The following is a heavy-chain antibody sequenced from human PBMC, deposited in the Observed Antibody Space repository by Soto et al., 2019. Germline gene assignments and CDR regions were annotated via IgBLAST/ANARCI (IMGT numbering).Heavy chain of an antibody. D-gene: IGHD3-10*01. V-gene: IGHV3-30*18. CDR2: ISYDGSNK. CDR1: GFTFSSYG. CDR3: AKVSLWFGELWNPTGMDV. J-gene: IGHJ6*02. Sequence: PGGSLRLSCAASGFTFSSYGMHWVRQAPGKGQEWVAVISYDGSNKCYADSVKGRFTISRDNSKNTLYLQMNSLRAEDTAVYYCAKVSLWFGELWNPTGMDVWGQGTTVTVSS.